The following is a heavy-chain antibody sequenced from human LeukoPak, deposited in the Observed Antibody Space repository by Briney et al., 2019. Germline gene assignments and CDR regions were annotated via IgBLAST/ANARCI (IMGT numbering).Heavy chain of an antibody. V-gene: IGHV4-61*02. CDR2: MYPSGST. CDR3: ARGVKSGGYYGY. CDR1: GGSFSSNSYF. D-gene: IGHD2-15*01. J-gene: IGHJ4*02. Sequence: SETLSLTCTVSGGSFSSNSYFWTWIRQPAGKGLEWIGRMYPSGSTNYHPSLKSRVTILEDMSKNQFSLRLNSVTAADTAVYYCARGVKSGGYYGYWGQGTLVTVSS.